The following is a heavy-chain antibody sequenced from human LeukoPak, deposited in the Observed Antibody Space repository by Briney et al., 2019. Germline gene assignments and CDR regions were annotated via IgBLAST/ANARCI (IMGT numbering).Heavy chain of an antibody. CDR3: ARDLGQYYDTSDNWFDP. V-gene: IGHV3-23*01. CDR2: ISDGGGNT. CDR1: GFTFTRYA. D-gene: IGHD3-22*01. Sequence: GGSLRLSCAASGFTFTRYAINWVRQGPGKGLYWVSSISDGGGNTYYADSVKGRFTISRDNAKNTLNLQMNSLRAEDTAVYYCARDLGQYYDTSDNWFDPWGQGTLVTVSS. J-gene: IGHJ5*02.